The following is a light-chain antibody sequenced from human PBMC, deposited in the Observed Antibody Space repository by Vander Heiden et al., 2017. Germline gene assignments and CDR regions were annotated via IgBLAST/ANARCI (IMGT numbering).Light chain of an antibody. CDR1: QSFGGW. Sequence: DIQMTQSPSTLSASVGDRVTMSCRASQSFGGWMAWYQQKPGRAPKLLIYRASTLETGVPSRFSGGVSVTELTLTISSLQPDDIATYYCQHHHAFGPGT. CDR3: QHHHA. V-gene: IGKV1-5*03. CDR2: RAS. J-gene: IGKJ2*01.